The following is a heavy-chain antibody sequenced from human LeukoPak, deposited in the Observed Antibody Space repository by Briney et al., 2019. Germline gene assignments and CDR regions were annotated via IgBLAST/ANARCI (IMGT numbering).Heavy chain of an antibody. CDR1: GYTFSSYD. CDR3: ARGDFGDYFLDY. V-gene: IGHV1-8*01. CDR2: MNPNSGNT. J-gene: IGHJ4*02. Sequence: ASVKVSCKASGYTFSSYDINWVRQATGQGLERMGWMNPNSGNTDYAQRFQGRATMTRNTSISTAYMELSSLRSEDTAVYYCARGDFGDYFLDYWGQGTLVTVSS. D-gene: IGHD4-17*01.